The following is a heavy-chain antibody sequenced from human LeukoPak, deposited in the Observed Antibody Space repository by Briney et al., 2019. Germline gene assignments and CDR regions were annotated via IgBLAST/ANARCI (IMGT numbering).Heavy chain of an antibody. V-gene: IGHV3-23*01. CDR2: ISGSAGNT. CDR1: GFTFSSYA. Sequence: GGPLRLSCTTSGFTFSSYAMSWVRQAPGKGLEWVSTISGSAGNTYYADSVKGRFTISRDNSKNTLYLQMNSLRADDTAAYYCANYGGTYWYYFDYWGQGTLVIVSS. CDR3: ANYGGTYWYYFDY. J-gene: IGHJ4*02. D-gene: IGHD1-26*01.